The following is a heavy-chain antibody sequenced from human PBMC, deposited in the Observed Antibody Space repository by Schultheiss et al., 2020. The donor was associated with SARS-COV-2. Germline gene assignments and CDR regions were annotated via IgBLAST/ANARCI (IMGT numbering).Heavy chain of an antibody. J-gene: IGHJ5*02. D-gene: IGHD2-2*01. V-gene: IGHV5-51*01. CDR3: ARVRSLPAAIGWFDP. Sequence: GGSLRLSCKASGYSFTSYWIGWVRQMPGKGLEWMGIIYPGDSDTRYSPSFQGQVTISADKSISTAYLQWSSLKASDTAMYYCARVRSLPAAIGWFDPWGQGTLVTVSS. CDR1: GYSFTSYW. CDR2: IYPGDSDT.